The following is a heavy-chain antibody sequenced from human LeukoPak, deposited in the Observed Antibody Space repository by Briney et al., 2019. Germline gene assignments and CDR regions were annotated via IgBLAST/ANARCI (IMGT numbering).Heavy chain of an antibody. CDR2: FDPEDGET. D-gene: IGHD3-9*01. Sequence: ASVKVSCKASGYTPTELSMHWVRQAPGKGLEWMGGFDPEDGETIYAQKFQGRVTMTEDTSTDTAYMELSSLRSEDTAVYYCATHPLLKILNYDILPDGGWDFDYWGQGTLVTVSS. CDR3: ATHPLLKILNYDILPDGGWDFDY. J-gene: IGHJ4*02. CDR1: GYTPTELS. V-gene: IGHV1-24*01.